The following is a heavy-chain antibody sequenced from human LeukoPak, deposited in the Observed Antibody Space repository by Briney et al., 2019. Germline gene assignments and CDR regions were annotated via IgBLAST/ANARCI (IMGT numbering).Heavy chain of an antibody. V-gene: IGHV4-39*01. Sequence: PSETLSLTCTVSSGSISSSNYYWGWIRQPPGKGLEWIGSIYYDGSTSYNPSLKSRVTISGATSKNQFSLKLSSVTAADTAFYYCASPGNSAANAFDIWGQGTMVTVSS. CDR3: ASPGNSAANAFDI. D-gene: IGHD6-13*01. CDR2: IYYDGST. CDR1: SGSISSSNYY. J-gene: IGHJ3*02.